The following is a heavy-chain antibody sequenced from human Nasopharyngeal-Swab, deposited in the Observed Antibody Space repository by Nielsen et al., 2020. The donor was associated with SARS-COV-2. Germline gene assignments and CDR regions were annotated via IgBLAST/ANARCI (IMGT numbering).Heavy chain of an antibody. Sequence: GESLKISCAASGFTFSSYEMNWVRQAPGKGLEWVSYISSSGSTIYYADSVKGRFTISRANAKNSLYLQMNSLRAEDTAVYYCARELPGPPFLGPIDYWGQGTLVTVSS. D-gene: IGHD3-3*01. CDR3: ARELPGPPFLGPIDY. V-gene: IGHV3-48*03. J-gene: IGHJ4*02. CDR2: ISSSGSTI. CDR1: GFTFSSYE.